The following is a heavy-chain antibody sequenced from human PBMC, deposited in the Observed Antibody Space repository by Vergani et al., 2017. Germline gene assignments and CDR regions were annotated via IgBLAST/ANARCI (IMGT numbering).Heavy chain of an antibody. Sequence: EVQLVESGGGLVQPGGSLRLSCSASGFTFSSYAMHWVRQAPGKGLEYVSAISSNGGSTYYADSVKGRFTISRDNSKNTLYLQMSSLRAEDTAVYYCATYYYGSGSYPPLDYWGQGTLVTVSS. J-gene: IGHJ4*02. CDR3: ATYYYGSGSYPPLDY. CDR1: GFTFSSYA. V-gene: IGHV3-64D*06. D-gene: IGHD3-10*01. CDR2: ISSNGGST.